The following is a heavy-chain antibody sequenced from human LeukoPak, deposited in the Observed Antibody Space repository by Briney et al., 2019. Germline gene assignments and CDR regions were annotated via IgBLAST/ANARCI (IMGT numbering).Heavy chain of an antibody. CDR2: IYYSGST. V-gene: IGHV4-61*08. J-gene: IGHJ6*03. CDR3: ASSSTGTIFGVVRRSLYYYMDV. D-gene: IGHD3-3*01. CDR1: GGSISSGDYY. Sequence: SETLSLTCTVSGGSISSGDYYWSWIRQPPGKGLEWIGYIYYSGSTNYNPSLKSRVTISVDTSKNQFSLKLSSVTAADTAVYYCASSSTGTIFGVVRRSLYYYMDVWGKGTTVTVSS.